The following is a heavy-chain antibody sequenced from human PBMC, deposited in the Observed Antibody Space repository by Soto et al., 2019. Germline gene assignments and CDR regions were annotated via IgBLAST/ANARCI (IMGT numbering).Heavy chain of an antibody. Sequence: QVQLVESGGGLVKPGGFLRLSCAASGFTFSDYYMSWIRQAPGKGLEWVSYISSSSSYTNYADSVKGRFTISRDNAKNSLYLQMNSLRAEDTAVYYCARVISSSWYYFDYWGQGTLVTVSS. D-gene: IGHD6-13*01. V-gene: IGHV3-11*05. CDR1: GFTFSDYY. CDR2: ISSSSSYT. CDR3: ARVISSSWYYFDY. J-gene: IGHJ4*02.